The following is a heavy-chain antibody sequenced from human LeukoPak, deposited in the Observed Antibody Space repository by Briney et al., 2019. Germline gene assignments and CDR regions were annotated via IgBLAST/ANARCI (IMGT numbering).Heavy chain of an antibody. CDR2: ISYDGSNK. CDR3: AKDWGSYLDAFDI. J-gene: IGHJ3*02. V-gene: IGHV3-30*18. D-gene: IGHD1-26*01. CDR1: GFTFSSYG. Sequence: GGSLRLSCAVSGFTFSSYGMHWVRQAPGKGLEWVAVISYDGSNKYYADSVKGQFTISRDNSKNTLYLQMNSLRAEDTAVYYCAKDWGSYLDAFDIWGQGTMVTVSS.